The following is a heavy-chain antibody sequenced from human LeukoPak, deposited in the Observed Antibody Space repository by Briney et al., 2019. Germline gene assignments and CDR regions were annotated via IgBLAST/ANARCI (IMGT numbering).Heavy chain of an antibody. J-gene: IGHJ3*02. Sequence: GGSLRLSCAASGFTFSNAWMSWVRQAPGKGLEWVGRIKSKTEGGTTDYAAPVKGRFTISRDDSKNTLYLQMNSLRAEDTAVYYCARTIVVVPAAIGPRFDAFDIWGQGTMVTVSS. V-gene: IGHV3-15*01. CDR1: GFTFSNAW. D-gene: IGHD2-2*02. CDR3: ARTIVVVPAAIGPRFDAFDI. CDR2: IKSKTEGGTT.